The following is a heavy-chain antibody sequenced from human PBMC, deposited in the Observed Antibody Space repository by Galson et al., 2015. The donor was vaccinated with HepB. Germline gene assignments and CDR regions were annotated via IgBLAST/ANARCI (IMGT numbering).Heavy chain of an antibody. CDR3: IQLSYCGGACSAV. D-gene: IGHD2-21*02. Sequence: SLRLSCAASGSTFSGSTIHWVRQASGKGLEWVGRIRARANNYATEYAASVRGRFSVSRDDSKNTAYLQMDTLKTDDTAVYFCIQLSYCGGACSAVWGHGTQVTVSS. J-gene: IGHJ4*01. CDR1: GSTFSGST. V-gene: IGHV3-73*01. CDR2: IRARANNYAT.